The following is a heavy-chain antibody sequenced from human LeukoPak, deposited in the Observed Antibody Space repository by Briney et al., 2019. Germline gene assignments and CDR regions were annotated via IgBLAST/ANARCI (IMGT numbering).Heavy chain of an antibody. CDR2: IYYSGST. CDR3: ARESYYGFDY. J-gene: IGHJ4*02. CDR1: GGSICSYY. V-gene: IGHV4-59*01. Sequence: SETLSLTCTVSGGSICSYYWSWIRQPPGKGLEWIGYIYYSGSTNYNPSLKSRVTISVDTSKNQFSLKLSSVTAADTAVYYCARESYYGFDYWGQGTLVTVSS. D-gene: IGHD1-26*01.